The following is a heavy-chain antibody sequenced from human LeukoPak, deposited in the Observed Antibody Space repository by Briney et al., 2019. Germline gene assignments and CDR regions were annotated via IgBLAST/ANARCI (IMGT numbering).Heavy chain of an antibody. D-gene: IGHD4-11*01. V-gene: IGHV1-69*13. CDR3: ARDRDYSNYAWFDP. J-gene: IGHJ5*02. Sequence: ASVKVSCKASGGTFSSYAISWVRQAPGQGLEWMGGIIPIFGTANYAQKFQGRVTITADESTSTAYMELSSLRSEDTAVYYCARDRDYSNYAWFDPWGQGTLVTVSS. CDR2: IIPIFGTA. CDR1: GGTFSSYA.